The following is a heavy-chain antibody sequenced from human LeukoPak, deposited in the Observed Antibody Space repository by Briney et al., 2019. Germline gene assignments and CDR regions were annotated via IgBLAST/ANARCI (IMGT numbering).Heavy chain of an antibody. CDR2: IKSKTDGGTP. J-gene: IGHJ4*02. Sequence: GGSLRLSCAASGITFIXXXXXXVRQAXGKGLXXVGRIKSKTDGGTPXXAAPVKGRFIISRDDSKNMLYLRMNSLNSDDTAVYYCATALRGVGFWGQGTLVTVPS. CDR3: ATALRGVGF. D-gene: IGHD3-3*01. CDR1: GITFIXXX. V-gene: IGHV3-15*01.